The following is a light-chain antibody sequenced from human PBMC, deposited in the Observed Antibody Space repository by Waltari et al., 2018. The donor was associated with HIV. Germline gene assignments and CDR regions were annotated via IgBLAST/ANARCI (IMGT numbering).Light chain of an antibody. J-gene: IGKJ3*01. V-gene: IGKV1-39*01. CDR3: QQTFSSPLT. Sequence: DIQMTQSPSSLSASVGDTVTITCRASQTVTNKVNWYQQKPGAAPKVLIYDAATLQSGVPSRFRGGGSGTDFTLTITSLQPDDFATYFCQQTFSSPLTFGPGTKVDI. CDR1: QTVTNK. CDR2: DAA.